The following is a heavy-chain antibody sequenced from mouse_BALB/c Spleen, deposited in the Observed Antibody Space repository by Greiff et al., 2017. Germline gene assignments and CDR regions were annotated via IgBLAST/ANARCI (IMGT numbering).Heavy chain of an antibody. V-gene: IGHV5-17*02. D-gene: IGHD1-2*01. J-gene: IGHJ4*01. CDR3: AREGITTATYYYAMDY. Sequence: EVQLVESGGGLVQPGGSRKLSCAASGFTFSSFGMHWVRQAPEKGLEWVAYISSGSSTIYYADTVKGRFTISRDNPKNTLFLQMTSLRSEDTAMYYCAREGITTATYYYAMDYWGQGTSVTVSS. CDR1: GFTFSSFG. CDR2: ISSGSSTI.